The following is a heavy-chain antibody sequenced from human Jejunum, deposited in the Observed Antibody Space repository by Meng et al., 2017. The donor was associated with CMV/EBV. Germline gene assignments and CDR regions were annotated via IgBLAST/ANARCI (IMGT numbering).Heavy chain of an antibody. CDR2: ISGSGGST. V-gene: IGHV3-23*01. Sequence: CPASRFTFSSYDMRRARQAPVKGLERVSAISGSGGSTYYADSVKGRFTISRDNSKNTLYLQMNSLRAEDTAVDYRAKMTTAYNWLDPWGHGTLVTVSS. J-gene: IGHJ5*02. CDR1: RFTFSSYD. CDR3: AKMTTAYNWLDP. D-gene: IGHD1-1*01.